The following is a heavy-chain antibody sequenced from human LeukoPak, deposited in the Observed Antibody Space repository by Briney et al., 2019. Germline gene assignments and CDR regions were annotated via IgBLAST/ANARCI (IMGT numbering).Heavy chain of an antibody. CDR2: MNPNSGNT. V-gene: IGHV1-8*01. J-gene: IGHJ5*02. CDR1: GYTFTSYD. Sequence: GASVKVSCKASGYTFTSYDIKWVRQATGQGLEWMGWMNPNSGNTGYAQKFQGRVTMTRNTSISTAYMELSSLRSEDTAVYYCARMPYPYQLLYRGDDWFDPWGQGTLVTVSS. D-gene: IGHD2-2*02. CDR3: ARMPYPYQLLYRGDDWFDP.